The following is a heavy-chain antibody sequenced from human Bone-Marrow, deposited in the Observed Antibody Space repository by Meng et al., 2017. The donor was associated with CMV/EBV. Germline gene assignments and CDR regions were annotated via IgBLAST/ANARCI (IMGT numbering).Heavy chain of an antibody. CDR3: ATTSLDCTKGACYDY. CDR1: GYTFTSYG. D-gene: IGHD2-8*01. CDR2: ISAYNGNT. J-gene: IGHJ4*02. V-gene: IGHV1-18*01. Sequence: QVQLVQSGAEVKKPGASVKVSCKASGYTFTSYGISWVRQAPGQGLEWMGWISAYNGNTMYAQTFQDRVTVTTDTSTGTAYMEMRSLRSDDTAVYYCATTSLDCTKGACYDYWGQGTLVTVS.